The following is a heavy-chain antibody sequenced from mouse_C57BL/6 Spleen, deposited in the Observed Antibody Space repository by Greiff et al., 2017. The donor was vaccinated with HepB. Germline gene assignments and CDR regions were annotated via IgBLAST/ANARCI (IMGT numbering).Heavy chain of an antibody. Sequence: VQLQQSGPELVKPGASVKMSCKASGYTFTDYNMHWVKQSHGKSLEWIGYINPNNGGTSYNQKFKGKATLTVNKSSSTAYMELRSLTSEDSAVYYCARSGLRYQAWFAYWGQGTLVTVSA. CDR1: GYTFTDYN. D-gene: IGHD1-1*01. CDR2: INPNNGGT. J-gene: IGHJ3*01. V-gene: IGHV1-22*01. CDR3: ARSGLRYQAWFAY.